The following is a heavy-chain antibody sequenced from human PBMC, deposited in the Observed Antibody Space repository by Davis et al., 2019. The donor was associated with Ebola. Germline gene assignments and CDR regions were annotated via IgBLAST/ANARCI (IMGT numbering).Heavy chain of an antibody. J-gene: IGHJ6*02. D-gene: IGHD6-13*01. CDR1: GGSFSGYY. V-gene: IGHV4-34*01. CDR3: ARGSGWYPYYYYGMDV. CDR2: INHSGST. Sequence: MPSETLSLTCAVYGGSFSGYYWSCIRQPPGKGLEWIGEINHSGSTNYNPSLKSRVTISVDTSKNQFSLKLSSVTAADTAVYYCARGSGWYPYYYYGMDVWGQGTTVTVSS.